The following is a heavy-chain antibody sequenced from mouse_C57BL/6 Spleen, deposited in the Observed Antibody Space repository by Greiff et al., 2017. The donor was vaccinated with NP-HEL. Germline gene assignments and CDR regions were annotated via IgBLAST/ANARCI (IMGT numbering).Heavy chain of an antibody. D-gene: IGHD2-4*01. Sequence: VQLQQSGAELVKPGASVKISCKASGYALSSYRMNWVKQRPGKGLEWTGQIYPGDGDTNYNGKFKGKAKLTADKSSSTAYMQLSSLNSEDSAVYFCARSEDYAWFAYWGQGTLVTVSA. J-gene: IGHJ3*01. CDR2: IYPGDGDT. V-gene: IGHV1-80*01. CDR3: ARSEDYAWFAY. CDR1: GYALSSYR.